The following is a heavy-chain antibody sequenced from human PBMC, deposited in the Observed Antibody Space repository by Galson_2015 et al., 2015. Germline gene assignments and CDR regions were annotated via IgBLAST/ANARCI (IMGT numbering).Heavy chain of an antibody. Sequence: PALGKTPPTLTLTCTFSGFSLRTSGMCVSRIRQPPGKALEWLSLIDWGDDKYYSTSLKTRLTISKDTSKNQVVLTMTNMDPVDTATYYCARIRDDYGDHLGFDYWGQGTLVTVSS. J-gene: IGHJ4*02. V-gene: IGHV2-70*01. D-gene: IGHD4-17*01. CDR1: GFSLRTSGMC. CDR2: IDWGDDK. CDR3: ARIRDDYGDHLGFDY.